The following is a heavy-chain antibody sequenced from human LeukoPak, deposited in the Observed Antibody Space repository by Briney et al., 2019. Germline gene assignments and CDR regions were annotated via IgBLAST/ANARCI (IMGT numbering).Heavy chain of an antibody. D-gene: IGHD6-13*01. CDR3: ARELRSIAAADDSFDY. CDR1: GGSISSSSYY. CDR2: IYYSGST. V-gene: IGHV4-39*07. J-gene: IGHJ4*02. Sequence: PSETLSLTCTVSGGSISSSSYYWGWLRQPPGKGLEWLGSIYYSGSTYYNPSLKSRVTISVDTSKNQFSLKLSSVTAADTAVYYCARELRSIAAADDSFDYWGQGTLVTVSS.